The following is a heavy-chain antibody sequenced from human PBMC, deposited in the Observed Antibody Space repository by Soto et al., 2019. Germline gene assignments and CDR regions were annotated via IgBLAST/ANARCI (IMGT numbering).Heavy chain of an antibody. CDR2: INAGNGNT. CDR3: ARGMAARLTY. J-gene: IGHJ4*02. CDR1: GYTLTRYA. D-gene: IGHD6-6*01. Sequence: ASVKVSCKASGYTLTRYAIHWVRQAPGQRLEWMGWINAGNGNTKYSQKFQGRVTITRDTSASTAYMELSSLRSEDTAVYYCARGMAARLTYWGQGTLGTVSS. V-gene: IGHV1-3*01.